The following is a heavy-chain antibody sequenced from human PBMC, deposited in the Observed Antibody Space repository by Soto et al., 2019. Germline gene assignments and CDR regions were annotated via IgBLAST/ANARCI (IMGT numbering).Heavy chain of an antibody. CDR2: INPNSGGT. V-gene: IGHV1-2*04. CDR3: ARGGDTAMVYYYYYMDV. J-gene: IGHJ6*03. Sequence: GASVKVSCKASGYTFTGYYMHCVRQAPGQGLEWMGWINPNSGGTNYAQKFQGWVTMTRNTSISTAYMELSRLRSDDTAVYYCARGGDTAMVYYYYYMDVWGKGTTVTVSS. D-gene: IGHD5-18*01. CDR1: GYTFTGYY.